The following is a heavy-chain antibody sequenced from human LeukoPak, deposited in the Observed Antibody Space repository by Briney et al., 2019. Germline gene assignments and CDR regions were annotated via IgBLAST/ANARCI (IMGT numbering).Heavy chain of an antibody. D-gene: IGHD2-2*01. Sequence: GGSLRLSCAASGFTFSSYSMNWVRQAPGKGLEWVSSISSSSSYIYYADSVKGRFTISRDNAKNSLYLQMNSLRAEDTAVYYCARDSNYQLLPNWFDPWGQGTLVTVSS. CDR1: GFTFSSYS. V-gene: IGHV3-21*01. CDR3: ARDSNYQLLPNWFDP. CDR2: ISSSSSYI. J-gene: IGHJ5*02.